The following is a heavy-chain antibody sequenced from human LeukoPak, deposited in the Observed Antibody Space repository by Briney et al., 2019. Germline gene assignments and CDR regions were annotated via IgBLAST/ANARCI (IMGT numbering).Heavy chain of an antibody. Sequence: SETLSLTCTVSGGSISSSNYYWGWIRQPPGEGLEWIGSIYYTGSTYYNPSLKSRITISVDTSKNQFSLKLSSVTAADTAVYYCARHRLLWFGESRRDYFDYWGQGTLVTVSS. J-gene: IGHJ4*02. CDR3: ARHRLLWFGESRRDYFDY. D-gene: IGHD3-10*01. CDR1: GGSISSSNYY. CDR2: IYYTGST. V-gene: IGHV4-39*01.